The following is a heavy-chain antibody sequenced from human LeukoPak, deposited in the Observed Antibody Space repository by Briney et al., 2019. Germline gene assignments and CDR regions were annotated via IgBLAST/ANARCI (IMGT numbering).Heavy chain of an antibody. V-gene: IGHV3-23*01. CDR3: AKEGGYEVDTDYYYYMDV. CDR2: ISGSGGST. Sequence: PGGSLRLSCAASGFTFSSYAMSWVHQAPGKGLEWVSAISGSGGSTYYADSVKGRFTISRDNSKNTLYLQMNSLRAEDTAVYYCAKEGGYEVDTDYYYYMDVWGKGTTVTVSS. D-gene: IGHD5-12*01. J-gene: IGHJ6*03. CDR1: GFTFSSYA.